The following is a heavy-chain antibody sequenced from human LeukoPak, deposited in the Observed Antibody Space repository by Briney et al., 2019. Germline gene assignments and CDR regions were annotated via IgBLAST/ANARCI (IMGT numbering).Heavy chain of an antibody. V-gene: IGHV3-30-3*01. Sequence: GGSLRLSCAVSGFTFSSYAMHWVRQAPGKGLEWVAVISYDGSNKYYADSVKGRFTISRDNSKNTLYLQMNSLRAEDTAVYYYARASATLGYFDYWGQGTLVTVSS. J-gene: IGHJ4*02. D-gene: IGHD3-16*01. CDR1: GFTFSSYA. CDR3: ARASATLGYFDY. CDR2: ISYDGSNK.